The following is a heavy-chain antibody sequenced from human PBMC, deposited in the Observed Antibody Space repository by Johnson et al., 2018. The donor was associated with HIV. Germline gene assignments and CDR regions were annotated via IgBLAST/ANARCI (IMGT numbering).Heavy chain of an antibody. CDR3: ARDRGGSGYSGYLGDVFDI. V-gene: IGHV3-30*02. J-gene: IGHJ3*02. CDR1: GFTFSSYG. CDR2: IRYDGSNK. Sequence: QVQLVESGGGVVQPGGSLRLSCAASGFTFSSYGMHWVRQAPGKGLEWVAFIRYDGSNKYYADSVQGRFTISRDNSKNTLYLQMNSLRAEDTAVYYCARDRGGSGYSGYLGDVFDIWGQGTVVTVSS. D-gene: IGHD5-12*01.